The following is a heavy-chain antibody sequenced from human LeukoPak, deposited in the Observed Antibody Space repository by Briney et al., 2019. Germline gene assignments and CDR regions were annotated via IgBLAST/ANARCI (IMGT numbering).Heavy chain of an antibody. V-gene: IGHV1-2*02. CDR3: ARDLDYNDSSDYDAFDI. D-gene: IGHD3-22*01. J-gene: IGHJ3*02. Sequence: ASVKVSRKASGYAFTGYYMHWVRQAPGQGLEWMGWINPNSGGTKYTQRFQGRVTMTRDTSINTAYMELSRLRSDDTAVYYCARDLDYNDSSDYDAFDIWGQGTMVTVSS. CDR2: INPNSGGT. CDR1: GYAFTGYY.